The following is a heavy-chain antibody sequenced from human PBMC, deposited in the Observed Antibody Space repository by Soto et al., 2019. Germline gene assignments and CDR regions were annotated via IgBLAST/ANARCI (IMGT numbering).Heavy chain of an antibody. Sequence: QTRGSLRLSCAASGFTFSSYWMSWVRQAPGKGLEWVANSNQDESEIFYVDSVKGRFTISRDNTKNSLYLQMNSLRVEDTAVYFCARDKGYSIFDYWGQGNQVTVSS. CDR3: ARDKGYSIFDY. V-gene: IGHV3-7*01. CDR2: SNQDESEI. CDR1: GFTFSSYW. J-gene: IGHJ4*02. D-gene: IGHD2-15*01.